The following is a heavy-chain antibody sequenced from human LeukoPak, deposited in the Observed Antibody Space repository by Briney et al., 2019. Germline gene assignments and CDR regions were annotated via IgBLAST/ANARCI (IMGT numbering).Heavy chain of an antibody. J-gene: IGHJ6*02. CDR1: TNSFTSYW. CDR3: ARQRNYYGMDV. CDR2: TYPGDSDT. V-gene: IGHV5-51*01. Sequence: GESLKISCKGSTNSFTSYWIAWVRQMPGKGLEWMGITYPGDSDTRYSPSFQGQVTISADKSITTAYLQWSSLKASDTAIYYCARQRNYYGMDVWGQGTTVTVSS.